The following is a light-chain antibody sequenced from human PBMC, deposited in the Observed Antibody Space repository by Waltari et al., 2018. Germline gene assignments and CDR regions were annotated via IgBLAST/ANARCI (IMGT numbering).Light chain of an antibody. Sequence: QSALTQPASVSGSPGQSITISCTGTSSDVGGYKYVSWYQQHPGKPPKLMFYEVSNRPSGLSSRVEGSKSGNMASLTISGLQAEDEDDYYCSSYASSSTLWVFGGGTKLTVL. CDR2: EVS. V-gene: IGLV2-14*01. CDR1: SSDVGGYKY. J-gene: IGLJ3*02. CDR3: SSYASSSTLWV.